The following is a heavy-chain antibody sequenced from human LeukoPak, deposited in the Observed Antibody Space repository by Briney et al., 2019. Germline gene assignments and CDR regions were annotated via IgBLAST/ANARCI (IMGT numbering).Heavy chain of an antibody. CDR3: ARDRDWLISD. Sequence: GGSLRLSCAASGFTFSSYVMHWVRQVPGQGLVWVSRISHDGNVIAYADPVKGRFTISRDNAKNTLYLQMNSLRDEDTAVYYCARDRDWLISDWGQGTLVTVSS. CDR1: GFTFSSYV. CDR2: ISHDGNVI. D-gene: IGHD3-9*01. J-gene: IGHJ4*02. V-gene: IGHV3-74*01.